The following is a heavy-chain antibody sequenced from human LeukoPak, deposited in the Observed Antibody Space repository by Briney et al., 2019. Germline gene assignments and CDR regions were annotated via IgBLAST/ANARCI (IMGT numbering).Heavy chain of an antibody. CDR3: AKDLGSWFGGS. V-gene: IGHV3-30*18. Sequence: GGSLRLSCAASGFTFSSYGMHWVRQAPGKGLEWVAVISYDGSNKYYADSVKGRFTISRDNSKNTLYLQMNSLRAEDTAVYYCAKDLGSWFGGSWGQGTLVTVSS. J-gene: IGHJ4*02. CDR2: ISYDGSNK. D-gene: IGHD3-10*01. CDR1: GFTFSSYG.